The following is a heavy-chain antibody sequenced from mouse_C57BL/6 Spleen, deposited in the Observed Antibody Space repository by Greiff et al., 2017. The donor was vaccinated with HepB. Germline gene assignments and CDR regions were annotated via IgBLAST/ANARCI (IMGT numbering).Heavy chain of an antibody. D-gene: IGHD3-3*01. J-gene: IGHJ4*01. V-gene: IGHV5-4*01. Sequence: EVQRVESGGGLVKPGGSLKLSCAASGFTFSSYAMSWVRQTPEKRLEWVATISDGGSYTYYPDNVKGRFTISRDNAKNNLYLQMSHLKSEDTAMYYCARDGAGTDYYAMDYWGQGTSVTVSS. CDR3: ARDGAGTDYYAMDY. CDR2: ISDGGSYT. CDR1: GFTFSSYA.